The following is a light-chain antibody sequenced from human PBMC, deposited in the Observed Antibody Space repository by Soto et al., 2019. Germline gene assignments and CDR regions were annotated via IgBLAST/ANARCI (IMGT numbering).Light chain of an antibody. CDR3: QQRSNWPWT. V-gene: IGKV3-11*01. CDR1: QSIINS. Sequence: EIVLTQSPATLSLSPGERATLSRRASQSIINSLAWYQQKPGQTPRLLIHDASDRATGIPARFSGSGSGTDFTLTISNLEPEDFAVYYCQQRSNWPWTFGQGTKVEIK. J-gene: IGKJ1*01. CDR2: DAS.